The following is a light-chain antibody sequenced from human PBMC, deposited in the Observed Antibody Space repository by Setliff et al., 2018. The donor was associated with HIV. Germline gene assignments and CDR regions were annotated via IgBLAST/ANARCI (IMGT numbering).Light chain of an antibody. CDR2: DVT. Sequence: QSVLTQPASVSGSPGQSITISCTGTSSDVGGYNYVSWYQHYPGKAPKLMIYDVTKRPSGVSDRFSGSKSGNTASLTISGLQAEDEADYFCCSYTSTTSYVFGSGTKGTV. J-gene: IGLJ1*01. V-gene: IGLV2-14*03. CDR1: SSDVGGYNY. CDR3: CSYTSTTSYV.